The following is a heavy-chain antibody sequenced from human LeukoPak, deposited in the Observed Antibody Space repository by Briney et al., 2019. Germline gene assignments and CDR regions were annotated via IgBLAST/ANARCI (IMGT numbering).Heavy chain of an antibody. CDR2: MNPNSGNT. J-gene: IGHJ6*03. Sequence: GASVKVSCKASGYTFTSYDINWVRQATGQGLEWMGWMNPNSGNTGYAQKFQGRVTITRNTPISTAYMELSSLRSEDTAVYYCARVDYYDSSGYHYYYYMDVWGKGTTVTVSS. CDR3: ARVDYYDSSGYHYYYYMDV. D-gene: IGHD3-22*01. V-gene: IGHV1-8*03. CDR1: GYTFTSYD.